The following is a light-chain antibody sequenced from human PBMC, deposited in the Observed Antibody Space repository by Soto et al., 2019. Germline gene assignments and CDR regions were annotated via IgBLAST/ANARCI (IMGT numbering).Light chain of an antibody. V-gene: IGLV1-44*01. CDR2: SND. CDR3: AAWDDSLFGHV. CDR1: SSDIGSNT. Sequence: QSVLTQPPSASGTPGQRVTISCSGGSSDIGSNTVNWYQQLPGTAPKLLIYSNDQRPSGVPDRFSASKSGTSASLAISGLQSDDEADYYCAAWDDSLFGHVFGTGTKVTVL. J-gene: IGLJ1*01.